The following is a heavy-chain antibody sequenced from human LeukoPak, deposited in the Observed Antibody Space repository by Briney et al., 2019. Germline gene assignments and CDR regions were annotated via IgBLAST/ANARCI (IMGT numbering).Heavy chain of an antibody. Sequence: PSETLSLTCTVSGGSISSVNYHWGWIRQPPGKGLEWIGNMYYRGSTYYNPSLKSRVTISVDTSKRQFSLKLSSVTAADTAVYYCARVAHYSGNEYDAYDMWGQGTMVTVSS. J-gene: IGHJ3*02. CDR1: GGSISSVNYH. D-gene: IGHD4-23*01. CDR3: ARVAHYSGNEYDAYDM. CDR2: MYYRGST. V-gene: IGHV4-39*01.